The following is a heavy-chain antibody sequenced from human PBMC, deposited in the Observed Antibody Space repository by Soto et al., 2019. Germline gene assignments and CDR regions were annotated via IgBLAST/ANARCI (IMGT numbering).Heavy chain of an antibody. Sequence: TLSLTCTVSGGSISSGDNYWSWIRQPPGKGLEWIGYIYYSVSTYYNSSLKSRVTISVDTSKNQFSLKLSSVTAADTAVYYCARRGEMEAFDYWGQGTLVTVSS. CDR1: GGSISSGDNY. D-gene: IGHD3-16*01. V-gene: IGHV4-30-4*01. J-gene: IGHJ4*02. CDR3: ARRGEMEAFDY. CDR2: IYYSVST.